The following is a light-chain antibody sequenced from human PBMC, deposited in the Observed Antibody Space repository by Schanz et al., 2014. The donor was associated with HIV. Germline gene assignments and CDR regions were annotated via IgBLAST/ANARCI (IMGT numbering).Light chain of an antibody. Sequence: EIVMTQTPATLSVSPGERATLSCRASQSVSTKLAWYQQKPGQAPRLLIYDASNRATGIPARFSGSGSGTDFTLTISNLEPEDFGVYYCQQRGDWYTFGQGTKLEIK. V-gene: IGKV3-11*01. CDR3: QQRGDWYT. CDR1: QSVSTK. J-gene: IGKJ2*01. CDR2: DAS.